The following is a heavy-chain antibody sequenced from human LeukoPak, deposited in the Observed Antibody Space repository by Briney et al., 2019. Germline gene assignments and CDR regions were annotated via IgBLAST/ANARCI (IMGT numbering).Heavy chain of an antibody. D-gene: IGHD3-3*01. CDR1: GGSISSYY. V-gene: IGHV4-59*08. CDR3: ARHGTNELSYYDFWSGYTPGYYYGMDV. Sequence: PSETLSLTCTVSGGSISSYYWSWIRQPPGKGLEWIGYIYYSGSTNYNPSLKSRVTISVDTSKNQFSLKLSSVTAADTAVYYCARHGTNELSYYDFWSGYTPGYYYGMDVWGQGTTVTVSS. CDR2: IYYSGST. J-gene: IGHJ6*02.